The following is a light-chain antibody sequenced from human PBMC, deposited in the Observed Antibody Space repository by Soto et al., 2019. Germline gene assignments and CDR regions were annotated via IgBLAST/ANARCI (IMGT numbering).Light chain of an antibody. CDR1: TSNIGAGYD. Sequence: QSVLTQPPSVSGAPGQRVTISCTGSTSNIGAGYDVQWYQQLPGTAPKLLIYGNNNRPSGVPDRFSGSNSGTSASLAITGLQADDEADYYCQSYDSSLSGSKVFGGGTKVTVL. CDR3: QSYDSSLSGSKV. CDR2: GNN. V-gene: IGLV1-40*01. J-gene: IGLJ3*02.